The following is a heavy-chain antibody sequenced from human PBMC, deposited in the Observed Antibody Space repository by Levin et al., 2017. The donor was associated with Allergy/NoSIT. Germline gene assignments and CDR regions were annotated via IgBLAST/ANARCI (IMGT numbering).Heavy chain of an antibody. J-gene: IGHJ6*03. D-gene: IGHD2-15*01. V-gene: IGHV3-21*01. CDR1: GFTFPTYS. CDR3: ATKGGTSGYYYTDV. CDR2: INVRSDYI. Sequence: GESLKISCAASGFTFPTYSMNWVRQAPGKVLEWVSSINVRSDYIYYADSVKGRFTVFRDNAKNSLYLQMNSLRVEDSAIYYCATKGGTSGYYYTDVWGNGTTVTVSS.